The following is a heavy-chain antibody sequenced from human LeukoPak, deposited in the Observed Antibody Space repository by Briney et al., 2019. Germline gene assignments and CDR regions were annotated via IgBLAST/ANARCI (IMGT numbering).Heavy chain of an antibody. CDR2: INNDGSST. Sequence: GGSLRLSCAASGFTLSSYWVHWVRQAPGKGLVWVSCINNDGSSTTYADSVKGRFTISRDNSKNALYLQMNSLRAEDTAVYYCAKENFDYWGQGTLVTVSS. V-gene: IGHV3-74*01. J-gene: IGHJ4*02. CDR3: AKENFDY. CDR1: GFTLSSYW.